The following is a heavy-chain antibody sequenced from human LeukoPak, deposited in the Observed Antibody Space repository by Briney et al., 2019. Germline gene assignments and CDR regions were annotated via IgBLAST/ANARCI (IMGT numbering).Heavy chain of an antibody. CDR1: GFTCSGSA. CDR3: TRQFPDDIPDN. D-gene: IGHD3-9*01. J-gene: IGHJ4*02. V-gene: IGHV3-73*01. Sequence: GGSLKLSCAAPGFTCSGSAMHWGRQASGKGLDCVARIRNKHNSYATTYTASLKGSFTISRDDSKNTAYLQTNSLKTDDTAVYYCTRQFPDDIPDNWGQGTLVTVSS. CDR2: IRNKHNSYAT.